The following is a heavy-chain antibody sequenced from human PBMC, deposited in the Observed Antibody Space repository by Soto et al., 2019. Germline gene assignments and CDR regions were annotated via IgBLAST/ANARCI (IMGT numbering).Heavy chain of an antibody. J-gene: IGHJ4*02. D-gene: IGHD3-10*01. CDR2: ITNSGGDT. CDR3: AKASGESYPGSQVFDF. V-gene: IGHV3-23*01. Sequence: EVQLLESGGGLVQPGGSLRLTCAASGFTFSNYAMTWVRQAPGEGLEWVAVITNSGGDTLHADSVKGRFTIFRDNSKNTLYLQMNSLRAEDTDIYYCAKASGESYPGSQVFDFWGQGTRVTVSS. CDR1: GFTFSNYA.